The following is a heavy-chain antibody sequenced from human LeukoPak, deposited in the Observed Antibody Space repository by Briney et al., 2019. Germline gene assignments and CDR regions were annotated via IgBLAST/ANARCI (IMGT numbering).Heavy chain of an antibody. CDR3: ARPAPTGVDAFDT. J-gene: IGHJ3*02. CDR2: IDPSGGRT. V-gene: IGHV1-46*01. CDR1: GYTFTTYH. D-gene: IGHD3-10*01. Sequence: ASVKVSCKASGYTFTTYHMHWVRQAPGQGLEWMGTIDPSGGRTAYAQKFQGRVTVTRDTSTSTVYMELSSLRSEDTAVYYCARPAPTGVDAFDTWGQGTPVTVSS.